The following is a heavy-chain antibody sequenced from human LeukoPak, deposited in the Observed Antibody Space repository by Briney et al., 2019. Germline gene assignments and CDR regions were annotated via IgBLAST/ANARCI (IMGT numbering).Heavy chain of an antibody. V-gene: IGHV4-39*07. CDR3: ARAPVDTAMVFVY. J-gene: IGHJ4*02. CDR2: IYYIGTT. D-gene: IGHD5-18*01. CDR1: GGSISSSNYY. Sequence: PSETLSLTCTVSGGSISSSNYYWGWIRQPPGKGLEWIGSIYYIGTTYYNPSLKSRVTISVDTSRNQFSLKLSSVTAADTAVYYCARAPVDTAMVFVYWGQGTLVTVSS.